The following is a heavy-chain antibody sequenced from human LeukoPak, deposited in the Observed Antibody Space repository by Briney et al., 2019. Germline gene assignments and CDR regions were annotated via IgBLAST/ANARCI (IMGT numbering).Heavy chain of an antibody. CDR1: GYTFTGYY. V-gene: IGHV1-2*06. J-gene: IGHJ5*02. D-gene: IGHD6-25*01. Sequence: ASVKVSCKASGYTFTGYYMHWVRQAPGQGLEWMGRINPNSGGTNYAQKFQGRVTMTRDTSIRTAYMELSRLPSDDTAVNDRERRAGAARGGKIYPWGPRSLGTVSS. CDR2: INPNSGGT. CDR3: ERRAGAARGGKIYP.